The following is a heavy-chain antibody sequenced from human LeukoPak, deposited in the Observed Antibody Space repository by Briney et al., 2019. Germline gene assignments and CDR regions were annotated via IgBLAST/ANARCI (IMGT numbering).Heavy chain of an antibody. J-gene: IGHJ4*02. Sequence: NPSETLSLTCTVSGDSMTRGGYHWRWVRQHPGKGLEWLGFIYHSGTTFYNPSLEGRAAISVDTSQNQFSLKLTSVTAADTADYYCVRAVDYRNYFDYWGQGTLVTVSS. CDR3: VRAVDYRNYFDY. CDR2: IYHSGTT. V-gene: IGHV4-31*03. D-gene: IGHD4-11*01. CDR1: GDSMTRGGYH.